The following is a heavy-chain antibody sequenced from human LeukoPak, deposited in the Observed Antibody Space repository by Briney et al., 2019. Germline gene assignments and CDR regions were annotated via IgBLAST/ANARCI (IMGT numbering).Heavy chain of an antibody. Sequence: GGSLRLSCAASGFTFSSYAMHWVRQAPGKGLEWVALIPYDGSNKYYVDSVKGRFTVSRDNSKNTLYLQMNSLRAEDTAVYYCVREAYSSSWLNFDYWGQGTLVTVSS. J-gene: IGHJ4*02. V-gene: IGHV3-30*04. CDR3: VREAYSSSWLNFDY. CDR1: GFTFSSYA. CDR2: IPYDGSNK. D-gene: IGHD6-13*01.